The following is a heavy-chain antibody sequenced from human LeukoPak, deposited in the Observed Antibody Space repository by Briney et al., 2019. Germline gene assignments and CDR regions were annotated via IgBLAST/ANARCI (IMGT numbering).Heavy chain of an antibody. CDR1: GFTFGDYA. CDR2: IRSKAYGGTT. J-gene: IGHJ3*02. V-gene: IGHV3-49*04. CDR3: TRGYCSGGSCYSNDAFDI. D-gene: IGHD2-15*01. Sequence: GGSPRHSCTASGFTFGDYAMSWVRQAPGKGLEWVGFIRSKAYGGTTEYAASVKGRFTISRDDSKSIAYLQMNSLKTEDTAVYYCTRGYCSGGSCYSNDAFDIWGQGTMITVSS.